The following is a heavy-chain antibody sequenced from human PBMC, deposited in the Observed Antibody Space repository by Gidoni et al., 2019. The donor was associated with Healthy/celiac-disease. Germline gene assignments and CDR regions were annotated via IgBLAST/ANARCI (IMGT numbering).Heavy chain of an antibody. V-gene: IGHV4-61*02. CDR2: IYTSGST. J-gene: IGHJ4*02. CDR1: GGSLRSGSYY. CDR3: ARGITMVQGAFDY. Sequence: QVQLQESGPGLVKPSQTLSLTCTVSGGSLRSGSYYWSWIRQPAGKGLEWIGRIYTSGSTNYNPSLKSRVTISVDTSKNQFSLKLSSVTAADTAVYYCARGITMVQGAFDYWGQGTLVTVSS. D-gene: IGHD3-10*01.